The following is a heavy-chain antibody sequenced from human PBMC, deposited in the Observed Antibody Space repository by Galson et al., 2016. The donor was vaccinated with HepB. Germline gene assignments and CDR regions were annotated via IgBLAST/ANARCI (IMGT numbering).Heavy chain of an antibody. CDR2: INSDGSST. CDR1: GDTFSSYW. J-gene: IGHJ4*02. CDR3: AKDLHDRDIVVMVAATFGAY. V-gene: IGHV3-74*01. D-gene: IGHD2-15*01. Sequence: SLRLSCAASGDTFSSYWMHWVRQAPGKGLVWVSRINSDGSSTSYADSVKGRFTISRDNAKNTLYLQMNSLRAEDTAIYYCAKDLHDRDIVVMVAATFGAYWGLGSLVTVSS.